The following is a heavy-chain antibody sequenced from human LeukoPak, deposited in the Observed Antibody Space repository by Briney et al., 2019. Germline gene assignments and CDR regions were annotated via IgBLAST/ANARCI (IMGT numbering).Heavy chain of an antibody. V-gene: IGHV1-24*01. D-gene: IGHD2-2*01. CDR1: GYTLTELS. J-gene: IGHJ4*02. Sequence: ASVKVSCTVSGYTLTELSMHWVRQAPGKGLEWMGGFDPEDGETIYAQKFQGRVTMTEDTSTDTAYMELSSLRSEDTAVYYCAIGEVPAADFDYWGQGTLVTVSS. CDR3: AIGEVPAADFDY. CDR2: FDPEDGET.